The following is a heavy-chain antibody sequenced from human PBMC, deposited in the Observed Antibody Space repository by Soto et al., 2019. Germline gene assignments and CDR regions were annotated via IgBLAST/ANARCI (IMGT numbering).Heavy chain of an antibody. Sequence: SVPTGEPTQTLTLTCTFSGFSLSTSGMRVSWIRQPPGKALEWLARIDWDDDKFYSTSLKTRLTISKDTSKNQVVLTMTNMDPVDTATYYCARDSMVQGVIWPYYYYGMDVWGQGTTVTVYS. CDR3: ARDSMVQGVIWPYYYYGMDV. J-gene: IGHJ6*02. CDR2: IDWDDDK. V-gene: IGHV2-70*04. D-gene: IGHD3-10*01. CDR1: GFSLSTSGMR.